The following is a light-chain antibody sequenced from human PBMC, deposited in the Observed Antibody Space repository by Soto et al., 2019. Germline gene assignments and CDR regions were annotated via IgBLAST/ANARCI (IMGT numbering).Light chain of an antibody. CDR2: GAS. CDR1: QSVSSNY. V-gene: IGKV3-20*01. Sequence: EVVFTQPAGTPSLSPGERVTLSCRASQSVSSNYLAWYQQKPGQAPRLLIYGASSRAAGIPDRFSGSGSGTDFTLTISRLEPEDFAVYYCHQYGDSLWTFGQGTKVDIK. CDR3: HQYGDSLWT. J-gene: IGKJ1*01.